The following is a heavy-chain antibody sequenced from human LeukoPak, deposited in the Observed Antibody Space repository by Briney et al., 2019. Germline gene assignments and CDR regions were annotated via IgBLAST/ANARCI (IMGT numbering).Heavy chain of an antibody. V-gene: IGHV4-39*07. CDR1: GGSISSSSYY. Sequence: SETLSLTCTVSGGSISSSSYYWGWIRQPPGKGLEWIGSIYYSGSTYYNPSLKSRVTISVDTSKNQFSLKLSSVTAADTAVYYCARRGEVYARTRSYYYYMDVWGKGTTVTVSS. CDR3: ARRGEVYARTRSYYYYMDV. J-gene: IGHJ6*03. D-gene: IGHD2-8*01. CDR2: IYYSGST.